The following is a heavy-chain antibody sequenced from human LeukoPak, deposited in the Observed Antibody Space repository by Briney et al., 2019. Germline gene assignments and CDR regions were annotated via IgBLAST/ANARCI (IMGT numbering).Heavy chain of an antibody. J-gene: IGHJ4*02. D-gene: IGHD3-3*01. Sequence: GGSLRLSCAAPGFTFSSYEMNWVRQPPRKGLEWDSYISSSRSTIYYADSVKRRFTISRDNAKNSLYLQMNSLRAEDTAVYYCARVPYYDFWSGFDYWGQGTLVTVSS. CDR3: ARVPYYDFWSGFDY. CDR2: ISSSRSTI. CDR1: GFTFSSYE. V-gene: IGHV3-48*03.